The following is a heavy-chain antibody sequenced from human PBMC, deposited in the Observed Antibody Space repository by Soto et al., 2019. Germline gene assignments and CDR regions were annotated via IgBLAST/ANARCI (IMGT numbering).Heavy chain of an antibody. CDR3: ARGHRLFPATARYYYYYYMDV. J-gene: IGHJ6*03. CDR2: MNPNSGNT. D-gene: IGHD2-21*02. CDR1: GYTFTSYD. Sequence: ASVKVSCKASGYTFTSYDINWVRQATGQGLEWMGWMNPNSGNTGYAQKFQGRVTMTRNTSISTAYMELSSLRSEDTAVYYCARGHRLFPATARYYYYYYMDVWGKGTTVTVSS. V-gene: IGHV1-8*01.